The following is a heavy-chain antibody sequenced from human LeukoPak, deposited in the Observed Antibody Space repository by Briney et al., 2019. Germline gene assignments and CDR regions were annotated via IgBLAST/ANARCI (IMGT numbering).Heavy chain of an antibody. J-gene: IGHJ6*02. V-gene: IGHV3-30*18. CDR2: ISYDGSNK. D-gene: IGHD2-2*01. CDR3: AKVDLVVPAATSIYYYYYYGMDV. Sequence: GGSLRLSCAASGFTFSSYGMHWVRQAPGMGLEWVAVISYDGSNKYYADSVKGRFTISRDNSKNTLYLQMNSLRAEDTAVYYCAKVDLVVPAATSIYYYYYYGMDVWGQGTTVTVSS. CDR1: GFTFSSYG.